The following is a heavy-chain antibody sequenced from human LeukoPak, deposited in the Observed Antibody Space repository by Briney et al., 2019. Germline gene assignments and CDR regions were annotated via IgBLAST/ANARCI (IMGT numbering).Heavy chain of an antibody. CDR3: TTNPDPD. Sequence: PGGSLRLSCAASGFTFSSYSMNWVRRAPGKGLEWVGRIKSKSDGATTHYGAPVKGRFTISRDDSKNMLYLQMNSLKTEDTAVYYCTTNPDPDWGQGTLVAVSS. CDR2: IKSKSDGATT. V-gene: IGHV3-15*01. CDR1: GFTFSSYS. J-gene: IGHJ4*02.